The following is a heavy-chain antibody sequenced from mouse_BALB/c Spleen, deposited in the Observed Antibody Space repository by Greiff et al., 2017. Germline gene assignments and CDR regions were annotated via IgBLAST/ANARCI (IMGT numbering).Heavy chain of an antibody. V-gene: IGHV5-12-1*01. J-gene: IGHJ2*01. Sequence: EVHLVESGGGLVKPGGSLKLSCAASGFAFSSYDMSWVRQTPEKRLEWVAYISRCGGSTYYQDTVKGRFTISRDNAKNTLYLQMSSLKSEDTAMYYCARQTPYYYGSSPFDYWGQGTTLTVSS. D-gene: IGHD1-1*01. CDR3: ARQTPYYYGSSPFDY. CDR2: ISRCGGST. CDR1: GFAFSSYD.